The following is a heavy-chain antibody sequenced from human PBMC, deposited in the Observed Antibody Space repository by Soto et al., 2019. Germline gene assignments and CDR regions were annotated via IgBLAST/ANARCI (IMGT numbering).Heavy chain of an antibody. Sequence: PGGSLRLSCAASGFTSSRYSMNWVRQAPGKGLEWVSYISSSSSTIYYADSVKGRFTVSRDNAKNSLYLQMNSLRADDTAVYYCARDLVYCCSTSGYVSGYFYSLAQRTLVTVSA. CDR2: ISSSSSTI. CDR1: GFTSSRYS. J-gene: IGHJ4*02. CDR3: ARDLVYCCSTSGYVSGYFYS. D-gene: IGHD2-2*01. V-gene: IGHV3-48*01.